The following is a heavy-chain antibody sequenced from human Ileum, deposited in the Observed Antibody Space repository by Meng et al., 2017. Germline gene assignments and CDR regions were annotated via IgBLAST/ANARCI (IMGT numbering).Heavy chain of an antibody. J-gene: IGHJ4*02. CDR1: GGSISSSFY. V-gene: IGHV4-4*02. D-gene: IGHD2-15*01. CDR2: IYLAGSP. Sequence: SETLSLTCTVSGGSISSSFYWSWVRQSPGKGLEWIGQIYLAGSPNYNPSLESRVTISVDKSKNQFSLRLTSVTAADTAIFYCVRHGGKYFDSWGQGTLVTVSS. CDR3: VRHGGKYFDS.